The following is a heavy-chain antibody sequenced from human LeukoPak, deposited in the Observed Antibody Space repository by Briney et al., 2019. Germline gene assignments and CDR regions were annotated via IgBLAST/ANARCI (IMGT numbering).Heavy chain of an antibody. CDR1: GFTFSSYA. J-gene: IGHJ4*02. Sequence: GRSLRLSCAASGFTFSSYAMHWVRQAPGKGLEWVAVISYDGSNKYYADSVKGRFTISRDNFKNTMYLQMNSLRAEDTAVYSCARDQHYDSNGYSYFDYWGQGTLVTVSS. CDR3: ARDQHYDSNGYSYFDY. D-gene: IGHD3-22*01. CDR2: ISYDGSNK. V-gene: IGHV3-30-3*01.